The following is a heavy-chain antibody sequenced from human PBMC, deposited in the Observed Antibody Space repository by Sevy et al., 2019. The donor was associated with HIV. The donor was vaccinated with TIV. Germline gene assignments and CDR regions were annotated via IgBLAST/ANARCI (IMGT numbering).Heavy chain of an antibody. V-gene: IGHV3-21*01. CDR1: GFTFSSYS. CDR2: ISSSSSYI. CDR3: ARDLSPVNFWSGSLGYYYGMDV. D-gene: IGHD3-3*01. J-gene: IGHJ6*02. Sequence: GGSLRLSCAASGFTFSSYSMNWVRQAPGKGLEWVSSISSSSSYIYYADSVKGRFTISRDNAKNSLYLQMNSLRAEDTAVYYCARDLSPVNFWSGSLGYYYGMDVWAKGPRSPSP.